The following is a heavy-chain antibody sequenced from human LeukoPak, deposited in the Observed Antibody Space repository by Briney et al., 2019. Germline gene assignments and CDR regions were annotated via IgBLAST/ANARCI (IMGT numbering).Heavy chain of an antibody. CDR2: MYTGGGR. Sequence: PGGSLRLSCAASGFSVSNYYMSWVRRPPGKGLEWVSVMYTGGGRYYGDSVKGRFTISRDNSKNTVFLQMNSLRVEDTALYYCTRGQSYCGADCYSDWGQGTLVTVSS. CDR3: TRGQSYCGADCYSD. V-gene: IGHV3-66*01. J-gene: IGHJ4*02. D-gene: IGHD2-21*02. CDR1: GFSVSNYY.